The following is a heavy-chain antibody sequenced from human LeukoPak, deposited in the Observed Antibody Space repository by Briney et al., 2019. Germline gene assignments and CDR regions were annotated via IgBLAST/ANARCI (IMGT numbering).Heavy chain of an antibody. CDR1: GFTFSSYN. Sequence: GGSLRLSCAASGFTFSSYNMNWVRQAPGKGLEWVSSISSSSSYIYYADSVKGRFTISRDNAKNSLYLQMNSLRAEDTAVYYCARSIAAAGTLSYYYYMDVWGKGTTVTVSS. V-gene: IGHV3-21*01. J-gene: IGHJ6*03. CDR3: ARSIAAAGTLSYYYYMDV. D-gene: IGHD6-13*01. CDR2: ISSSSSYI.